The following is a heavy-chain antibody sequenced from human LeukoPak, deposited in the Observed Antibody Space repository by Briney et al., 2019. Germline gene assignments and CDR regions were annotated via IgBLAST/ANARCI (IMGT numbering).Heavy chain of an antibody. Sequence: GASVKVSCKTSGGTFNNSAIGWVRQAPGQGLEWLGGIMPLFGTAGYAQKFQGRVTITKDESTRTVYLELTSLTSDDTAVYYCARDVHGDYGSGWFDPWGQGTLVSASS. CDR1: GGTFNNSA. J-gene: IGHJ5*02. CDR3: ARDVHGDYGSGWFDP. D-gene: IGHD4-17*01. CDR2: IMPLFGTA. V-gene: IGHV1-69*05.